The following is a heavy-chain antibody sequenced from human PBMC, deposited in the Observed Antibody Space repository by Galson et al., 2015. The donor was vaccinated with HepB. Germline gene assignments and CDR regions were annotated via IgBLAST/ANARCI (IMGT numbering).Heavy chain of an antibody. CDR3: IKSLFDDLLTGPFAD. J-gene: IGHJ4*02. CDR2: IRSKGYRGTT. V-gene: IGHV3-49*04. CDR1: GFTFGDYA. Sequence: SLRLSCATSGFTFGDYAMNWVRQAPGKGLEWVGFIRSKGYRGTTEYAASVKGRFPISRDDSKSIAYLQISSPKTEDTAVYFCIKSLFDDLLTGPFADWGQGTLVTVSS. D-gene: IGHD3-9*01.